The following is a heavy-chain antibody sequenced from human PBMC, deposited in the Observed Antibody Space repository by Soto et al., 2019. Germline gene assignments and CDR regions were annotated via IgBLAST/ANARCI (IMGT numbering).Heavy chain of an antibody. D-gene: IGHD5-12*01. Sequence: EVQLVESGGGLVQPGGSLRLSCAASGFTFSSYAMHWVRQAPGKGLEYVSAMSSNGGSTYYANSVKGRLTISRDNSKNTLYLQMGSLRAEDMAVYYCARRDGYNFDYWGQGTLVTVSS. CDR1: GFTFSSYA. V-gene: IGHV3-64*01. CDR2: MSSNGGST. CDR3: ARRDGYNFDY. J-gene: IGHJ4*02.